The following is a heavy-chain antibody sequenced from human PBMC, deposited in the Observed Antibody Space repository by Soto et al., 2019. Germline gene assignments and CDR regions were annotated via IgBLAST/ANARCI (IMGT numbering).Heavy chain of an antibody. Sequence: SDKLALIYPVSGHPIRSINSYWGLIRQPPGKGLEWIGSIFYSGFTYDNPSLKSRVTISVDTSKNQFSLKLSSVTAADTAVHYCARRNRSAFDTWGQGTMV. J-gene: IGHJ3*02. CDR3: ARRNRSAFDT. V-gene: IGHV4-39*07. D-gene: IGHD3-16*02. CDR2: IFYSGFT. CDR1: GHPIRSINSY.